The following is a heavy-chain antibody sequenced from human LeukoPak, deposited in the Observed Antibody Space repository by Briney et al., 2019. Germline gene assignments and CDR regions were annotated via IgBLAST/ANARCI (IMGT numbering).Heavy chain of an antibody. CDR2: ISAYNGNT. Sequence: ASVKVSCEASGYTFSNYGLTWVRHDPGRGLEWMGWISAYNGNTNYAQKLQDRVTMTTDTSTSTAYMELRGLTSDDTAVYYCARQVDSTMALPDYWGQGTLVTVSS. CDR3: ARQVDSTMALPDY. J-gene: IGHJ4*02. V-gene: IGHV1-18*01. CDR1: GYTFSNYG. D-gene: IGHD2/OR15-2a*01.